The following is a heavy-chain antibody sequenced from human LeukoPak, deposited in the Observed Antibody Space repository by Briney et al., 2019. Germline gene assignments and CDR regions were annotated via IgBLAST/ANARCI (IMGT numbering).Heavy chain of an antibody. CDR1: GFTFSSYG. CDR2: ISYDGSNK. J-gene: IGHJ4*02. Sequence: PGRSLRLSCAAPGFTFSSYGMHWVRQAPGKGLEWVAVISYDGSNKYYADSVKGRFTISRDNSKNTLYLQMNSLRAEDTAVYYCAKDPGYDPYFDYWGQGTLVTVSS. CDR3: AKDPGYDPYFDY. V-gene: IGHV3-30*18. D-gene: IGHD5-12*01.